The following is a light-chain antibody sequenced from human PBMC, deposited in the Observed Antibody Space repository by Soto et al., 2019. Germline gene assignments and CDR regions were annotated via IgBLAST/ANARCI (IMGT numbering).Light chain of an antibody. CDR1: SSDVGGYNY. V-gene: IGLV2-14*01. Sequence: QSVLSQPASVSGSPGNSITISCTGTSSDVGGYNYVSWYQQHPGKAPKLMIYEVSNRPSGVSNRFSGSKSGNTASLTISGLQAEEEADYYCSSYTSRSTHVFGTGTKVTVL. J-gene: IGLJ1*01. CDR3: SSYTSRSTHV. CDR2: EVS.